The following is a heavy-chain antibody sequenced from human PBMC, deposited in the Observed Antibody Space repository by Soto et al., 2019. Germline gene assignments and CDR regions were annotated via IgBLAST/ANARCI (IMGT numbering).Heavy chain of an antibody. V-gene: IGHV1-3*01. Sequence: ASVKVSCTASGYTFTSYAMHWVRQAPGQRLEWMGWINAGNGNTKYSQKFQGRVTFTRDTSASTAYMELSSLRSEDTAVYYCAAGGGYTYGRGMDVWGQGTTVTVSS. CDR2: INAGNGNT. CDR1: GYTFTSYA. D-gene: IGHD5-18*01. CDR3: AAGGGYTYGRGMDV. J-gene: IGHJ6*02.